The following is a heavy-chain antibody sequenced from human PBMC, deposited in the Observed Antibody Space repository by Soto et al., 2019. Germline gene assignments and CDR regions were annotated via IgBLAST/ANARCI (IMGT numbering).Heavy chain of an antibody. J-gene: IGHJ4*02. D-gene: IGHD6-19*01. Sequence: QVQLVQSGAEVKKPGASVQVSCKASGYTFTSYGISWVRQAPGQGLERMGWLSAYNGNTNYAQKLQGRVTMTTDTSTSTAYMELRSLRADDTAVYYFARDLAVGLVDYWGQGTLVTVSS. V-gene: IGHV1-18*01. CDR3: ARDLAVGLVDY. CDR1: GYTFTSYG. CDR2: LSAYNGNT.